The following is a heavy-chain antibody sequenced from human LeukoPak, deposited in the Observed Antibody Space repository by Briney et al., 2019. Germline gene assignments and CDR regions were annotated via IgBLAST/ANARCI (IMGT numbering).Heavy chain of an antibody. CDR1: GGSISSSNW. V-gene: IGHV4-4*02. CDR3: ASFYCSGGSCYQYFSYYYMDV. J-gene: IGHJ6*03. CDR2: IYHSGST. D-gene: IGHD2-15*01. Sequence: PSGTLSLTCAVSGGSISSSNWWSWVRQPPGKGLEWIGEIYHSGSTNYNPSLKSRVTISVDKSKNQFSLKLSSVTAADTAVYYCASFYCSGGSCYQYFSYYYMDVWGKGTTVTISS.